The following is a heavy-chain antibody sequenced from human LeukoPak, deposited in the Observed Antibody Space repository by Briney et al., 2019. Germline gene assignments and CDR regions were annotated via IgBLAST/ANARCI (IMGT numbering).Heavy chain of an antibody. J-gene: IGHJ4*02. CDR2: LSYDGSDK. CDR1: GFTFNTYG. D-gene: IGHD3-10*01. CDR3: AKDRSYYGAGSFFEY. Sequence: GGSLRLSCAASGFTFNTYGMHWVRQAPGKGLEWVAALSYDGSDKWYTDSVKGRFTISRDNSENTVYLQMNSLRTEDTAVYYCAKDRSYYGAGSFFEYWGQGALVTVSS. V-gene: IGHV3-30*18.